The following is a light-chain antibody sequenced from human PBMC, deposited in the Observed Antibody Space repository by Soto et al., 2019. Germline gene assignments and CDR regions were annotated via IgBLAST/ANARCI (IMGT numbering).Light chain of an antibody. CDR1: SSDVGSYNL. J-gene: IGLJ3*02. V-gene: IGLV2-23*01. CDR3: CSYSGSSTLWV. Sequence: QSALTQPASVSVSPGQSITISCHGTSSDVGSYNLVSWYQQHPGKAPKLMIYEGSNRPSGVSNRFSGSKSGNTASLTTSGLQAEDEADYYCCSYSGSSTLWVFGGGTKLTVL. CDR2: EGS.